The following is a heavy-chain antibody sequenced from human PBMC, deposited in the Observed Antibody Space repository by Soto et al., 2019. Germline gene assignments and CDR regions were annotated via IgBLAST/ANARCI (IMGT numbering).Heavy chain of an antibody. D-gene: IGHD7-27*01. Sequence: KTRSVAGTVAGGAISSAAYCWSWIRQSPDKGLEWIGHIYDGGTTYSSPSLKGRVTISADTSETQFSLKLNSVSAADTAVYYCARGPSGDKVDYWGQGIQVT. CDR2: IYDGGTT. CDR1: GGAISSAAYC. V-gene: IGHV4-30-4*01. CDR3: ARGPSGDKVDY. J-gene: IGHJ4*02.